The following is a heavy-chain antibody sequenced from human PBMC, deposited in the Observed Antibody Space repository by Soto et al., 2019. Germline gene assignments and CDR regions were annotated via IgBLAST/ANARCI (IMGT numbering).Heavy chain of an antibody. V-gene: IGHV3-30*18. CDR3: AKTHALDNIGWFVDY. J-gene: IGHJ4*02. D-gene: IGHD6-19*01. Sequence: QVQLVESGGGVVQPGRSLRLSCAASGFTFSSYGIQWVRQTPGKGLERVAVISFDGSLKYFADSVKGRFTISRDNSKNTLHLQMNGLRVEYTTVYYSAKTHALDNIGWFVDYWGQGTLVTVSS. CDR1: GFTFSSYG. CDR2: ISFDGSLK.